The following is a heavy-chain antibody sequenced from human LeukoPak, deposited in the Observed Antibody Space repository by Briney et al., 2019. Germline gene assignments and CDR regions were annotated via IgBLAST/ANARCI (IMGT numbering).Heavy chain of an antibody. CDR1: GFTFSSYS. CDR2: ISSSSSTI. V-gene: IGHV3-48*01. Sequence: GGSLRLSCAASGFTFSSYSMNWVRQAPGKGLEWVSYISSSSSTIYYAASVKGRFTISRDNAKNSLYLQMNSLRAEDTAVYYCARDPYYYYMDVWGKGTMVTVSS. CDR3: ARDPYYYYMDV. J-gene: IGHJ6*03.